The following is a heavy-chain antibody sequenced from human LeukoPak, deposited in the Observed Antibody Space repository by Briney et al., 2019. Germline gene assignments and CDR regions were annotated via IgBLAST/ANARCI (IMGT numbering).Heavy chain of an antibody. V-gene: IGHV4-30-4*01. D-gene: IGHD6-19*01. Sequence: PSETLSLTCTVSGGSISSGDYYWSRIRQPPGKGLEGIGYIYYSGSTYYNPSLKSRVTISVDTSKNQFSLKLSSVTAADTAVYYCAREVGYSAVAGEGGYWFDPWGQGTLVTVSS. CDR3: AREVGYSAVAGEGGYWFDP. J-gene: IGHJ5*02. CDR1: GGSISSGDYY. CDR2: IYYSGST.